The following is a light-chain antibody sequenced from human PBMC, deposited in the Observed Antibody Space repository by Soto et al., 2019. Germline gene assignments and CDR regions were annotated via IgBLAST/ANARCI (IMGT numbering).Light chain of an antibody. J-gene: IGLJ1*01. V-gene: IGLV1-44*01. CDR2: SNN. Sequence: QSVLTQPPPASGTPGQRVTISCSGSSSNIGSNTVNWYQQLPGTAPKLLIYSNNQRPSGVPDRFSGPKSGTSASLAISGLQSEDEADYYCAAWDDSLNGYVFGTGTKVTVL. CDR1: SSNIGSNT. CDR3: AAWDDSLNGYV.